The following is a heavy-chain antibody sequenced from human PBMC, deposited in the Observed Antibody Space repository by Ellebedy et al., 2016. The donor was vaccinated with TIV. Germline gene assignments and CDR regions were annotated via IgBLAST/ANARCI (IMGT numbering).Heavy chain of an antibody. D-gene: IGHD2-21*01. V-gene: IGHV1-2*02. Sequence: ASVKVSCXASGYTFTGTDYYMHWVRQAPGQGLEWMGWINPKSGGTNYAQTFQGRVTMTRDTSISTAYMELSRLRSDDTAVFYCARGFVWLSYAVDVWGQGAMVTVSS. CDR1: GYTFTGTDYY. J-gene: IGHJ3*01. CDR3: ARGFVWLSYAVDV. CDR2: INPKSGGT.